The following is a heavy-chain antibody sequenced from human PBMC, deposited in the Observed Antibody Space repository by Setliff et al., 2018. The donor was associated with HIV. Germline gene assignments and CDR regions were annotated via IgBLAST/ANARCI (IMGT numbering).Heavy chain of an antibody. D-gene: IGHD6-25*01. Sequence: LSLTCTVSGGSISSGGYYWSWIRQLPGKGLEWIGYIYYSGTTKYNPSLKSRFAMSVDTSKSEFSLKMTSVTAADTAVYYCARVRLGYNDLTPPRHTHALGYWGQGTLVTVSS. V-gene: IGHV4-31*03. J-gene: IGHJ4*02. CDR2: IYYSGTT. CDR1: GGSISSGGYY. CDR3: ARVRLGYNDLTPPRHTHALGY.